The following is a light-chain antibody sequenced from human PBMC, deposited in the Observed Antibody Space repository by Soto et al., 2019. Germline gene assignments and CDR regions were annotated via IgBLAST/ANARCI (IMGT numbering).Light chain of an antibody. Sequence: EIVLAQSPGTLSLSPGERATLSCRSSQSVRSNFLAWYQQKPGQAPRLLIFGASIRDTGIPDSFSGSGSGTDFTLTISRLEPEDFAVYYCHQYGSSPGTFGQGTKVDIK. J-gene: IGKJ1*01. V-gene: IGKV3-20*01. CDR2: GAS. CDR3: HQYGSSPGT. CDR1: QSVRSNF.